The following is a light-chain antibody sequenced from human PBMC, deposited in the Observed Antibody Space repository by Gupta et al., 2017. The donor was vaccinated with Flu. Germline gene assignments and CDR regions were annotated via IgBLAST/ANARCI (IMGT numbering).Light chain of an antibody. CDR1: QSLLHSSGYNF. J-gene: IGKJ4*01. CDR2: MTS. V-gene: IGKV2-28*01. Sequence: IVMTQSPLSLPVTPGEPASISCRSSQSLLHSSGYNFLDWYVQKPGQSPQLLVYMTSNRASGVPDRFSGSGSGTDFTLKISRVEAEDVGLYFCMQALEGLSFGGGTKVEIK. CDR3: MQALEGLS.